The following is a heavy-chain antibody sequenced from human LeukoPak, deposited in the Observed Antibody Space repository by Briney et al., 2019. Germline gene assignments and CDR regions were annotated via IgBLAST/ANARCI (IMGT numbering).Heavy chain of an antibody. CDR2: IKQDGSEK. D-gene: IGHD3-9*01. CDR1: GFTFSSYW. CDR3: AKDAQSSKELLRYFYWLGPYYYGMDV. Sequence: GGSLRLSCAASGFTFSSYWMSWVRQAPGKGLEWVANIKQDGSEKYYVDSVKGRFTISRDNSKNTLYLQMNSLRAEDTAVYYRAKDAQSSKELLRYFYWLGPYYYGMDVWGKGTTVTVSS. J-gene: IGHJ6*04. V-gene: IGHV3-7*01.